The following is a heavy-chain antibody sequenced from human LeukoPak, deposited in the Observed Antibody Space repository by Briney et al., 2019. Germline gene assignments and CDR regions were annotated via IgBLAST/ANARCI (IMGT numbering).Heavy chain of an antibody. CDR1: GYTFTSYD. D-gene: IGHD3-3*01. Sequence: ASVKVSCKASGYTFTSYDINWVRQATGQGLEWMGWMNPNSGNTGYAQKFQGRVTMTRNTSISTTYMELSSLRSEDTAVYYCARGMFLEWLVGWFDPWGQGTLVTVSS. J-gene: IGHJ5*02. V-gene: IGHV1-8*01. CDR2: MNPNSGNT. CDR3: ARGMFLEWLVGWFDP.